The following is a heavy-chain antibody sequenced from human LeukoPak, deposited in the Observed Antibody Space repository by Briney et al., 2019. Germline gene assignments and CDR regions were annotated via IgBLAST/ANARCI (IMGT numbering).Heavy chain of an antibody. V-gene: IGHV4-39*07. D-gene: IGHD3/OR15-3a*01. CDR1: GGSISSSSYY. J-gene: IGHJ4*02. CDR3: ARDSGLLPPY. CDR2: IYCSGST. Sequence: PSETLSLTCTVSGGSISSSSYYWGWIRQPPGKGLEWIGSIYCSGSTYYNPSLKSRVTISVDTSKNQFSLKLSSVTAADTAVYYCARDSGLLPPYWGQGTLVTVSS.